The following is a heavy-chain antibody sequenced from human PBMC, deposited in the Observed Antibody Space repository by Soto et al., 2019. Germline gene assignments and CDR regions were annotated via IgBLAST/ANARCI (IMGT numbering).Heavy chain of an antibody. J-gene: IGHJ6*02. CDR3: ARVSGSGSYSTYGMDV. V-gene: IGHV3-30-3*01. CDR2: ISYDGSNK. Sequence: GGSLRLSCAASGFTFSSYAMHWVRRAPGKGLEWVAVISYDGSNKYYADSVKGRFTISRDNSKNTLYLQMNSLRAEDTAVYYCARVSGSGSYSTYGMDVWGQGTTVTVSS. CDR1: GFTFSSYA. D-gene: IGHD3-10*01.